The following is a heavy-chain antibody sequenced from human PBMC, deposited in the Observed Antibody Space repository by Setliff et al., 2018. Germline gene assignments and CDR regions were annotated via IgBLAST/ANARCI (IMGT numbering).Heavy chain of an antibody. J-gene: IGHJ5*02. CDR2: VSASGST. CDR3: ARERTIFGILVVSGWFDP. V-gene: IGHV4-4*07. D-gene: IGHD3-3*01. Sequence: SETLSLTCTVSGATISDCYWTWIRQPAGKELEWIGRVSASGSTTYNPSLKSRVTMSVDTSRNQISLNLTSVTAADTAMYYCARERTIFGILVVSGWFDPWGQGTVVTVSS. CDR1: GATISDCY.